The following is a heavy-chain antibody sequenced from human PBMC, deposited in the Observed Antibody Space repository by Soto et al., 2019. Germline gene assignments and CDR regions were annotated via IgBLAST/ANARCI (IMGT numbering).Heavy chain of an antibody. CDR2: ISGGGVSA. Sequence: GGSLRLSCAASGFTFSSYAMSWVRQAPGKGLEWVSAISGGGVSAYYADSVKGRFTISRDNFKNTLYLQMNSLRAEGTAVYYCAKDRAYYYDSSGYSRSYGLDVWGQGTTVTVSS. D-gene: IGHD3-22*01. J-gene: IGHJ6*02. CDR3: AKDRAYYYDSSGYSRSYGLDV. CDR1: GFTFSSYA. V-gene: IGHV3-23*01.